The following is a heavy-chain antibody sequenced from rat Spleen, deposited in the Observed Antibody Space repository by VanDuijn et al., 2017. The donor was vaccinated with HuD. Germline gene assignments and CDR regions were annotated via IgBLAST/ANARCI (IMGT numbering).Heavy chain of an antibody. CDR1: GFSLTTYD. CDR3: TRHDYYFDY. D-gene: IGHD1-7*01. CDR2: IWGDGST. Sequence: QVQLKESGPGLVQPSQTLSLTCTVSGFSLTTYDVHWVRQPPGKGLEWMGGIWGDGSTDYNSALKSRLSISRDTSKSQVFLKMISLQPEDTGTYYCTRHDYYFDYWGQGVMVTVSS. V-gene: IGHV2-1*01. J-gene: IGHJ2*01.